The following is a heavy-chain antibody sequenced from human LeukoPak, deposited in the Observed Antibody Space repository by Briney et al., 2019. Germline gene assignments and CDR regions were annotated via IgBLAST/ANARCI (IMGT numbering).Heavy chain of an antibody. CDR3: TMNGAYCLDS. V-gene: IGHV4-31*09. J-gene: IGHJ4*02. Sequence: SETLSLTCTVSGGSISSGGYYWSWIRQHPGKGLEWIGYIYQSGSTNYNPSLKSRVTISVDKSKNQFSLQLTSVTAADTAVYYCTMNGAYCLDSWGPGTLLTVSS. CDR1: GGSISSGGYY. CDR2: IYQSGST. D-gene: IGHD4/OR15-4a*01.